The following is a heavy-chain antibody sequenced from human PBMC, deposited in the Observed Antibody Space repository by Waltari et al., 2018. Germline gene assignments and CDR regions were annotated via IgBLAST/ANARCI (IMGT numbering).Heavy chain of an antibody. D-gene: IGHD3-9*01. J-gene: IGHJ4*02. Sequence: QMQESGPGLGKPSETLSLMCSVSDFSISSGFYWGWLRQSPGKGLEWIGSISDSGTTSYNPSLQSRVTISIDTSKNQFSLKLGSVTAADTAVFYCAREAGSGIDWYHDYWGQGILVTVSS. V-gene: IGHV4-38-2*02. CDR1: DFSISSGFY. CDR2: ISDSGTT. CDR3: AREAGSGIDWYHDY.